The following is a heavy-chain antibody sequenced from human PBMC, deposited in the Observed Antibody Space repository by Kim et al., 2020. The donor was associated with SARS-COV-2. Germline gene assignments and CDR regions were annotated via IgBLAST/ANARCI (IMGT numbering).Heavy chain of an antibody. V-gene: IGHV5-51*01. Sequence: GESLKISCKGSGYSFTSYWIGWVRQMPGKGLEWMGIIYPGDSDTRYSPSFQGQVTISADKSISTAYLQWSSLKASDTAMYYCARLVDGGAPGGVDYYGMDVWGQGTTVTVSS. D-gene: IGHD3-16*01. CDR2: IYPGDSDT. CDR1: GYSFTSYW. J-gene: IGHJ6*02. CDR3: ARLVDGGAPGGVDYYGMDV.